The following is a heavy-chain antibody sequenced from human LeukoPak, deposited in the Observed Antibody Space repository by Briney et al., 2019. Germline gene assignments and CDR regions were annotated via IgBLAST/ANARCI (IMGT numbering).Heavy chain of an antibody. D-gene: IGHD3-16*01. CDR2: IRTKSDGETV. Sequence: GSLRLSCAASGFTFNSACLSWVRQAPGKGLEWVGRIRTKSDGETVDYAAPVKGRFTISRDDSKNTLFLQMNSLKTEDTAVYYCATPALGRRLYYYDYWGQGTLVTVSP. V-gene: IGHV3-15*07. CDR3: ATPALGRRLYYYDY. J-gene: IGHJ4*02. CDR1: GFTFNSAC.